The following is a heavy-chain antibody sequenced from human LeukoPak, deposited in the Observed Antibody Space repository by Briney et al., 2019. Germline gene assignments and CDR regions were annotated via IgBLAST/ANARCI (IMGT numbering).Heavy chain of an antibody. D-gene: IGHD2-21*01. CDR2: IYYSGST. V-gene: IGHV4-31*03. CDR1: GGSISSGGYY. CDR3: ARVERLNWFDP. J-gene: IGHJ5*02. Sequence: SETLSLTCTVSGGSISSGGYYWSWIRQHPGKGLEWIGYIYYSGSTYYNPSLKSRVTISVDTSKNQFSLKLSSVTAADTAVYCCARVERLNWFDPWGQGTLVTVSS.